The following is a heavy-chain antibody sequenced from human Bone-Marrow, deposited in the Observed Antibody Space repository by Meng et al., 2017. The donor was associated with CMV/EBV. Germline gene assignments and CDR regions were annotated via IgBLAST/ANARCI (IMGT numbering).Heavy chain of an antibody. CDR3: ARVLRANAPDY. D-gene: IGHD4/OR15-4a*01. CDR1: GFTFSSYA. Sequence: LSLTCAASGFTFSSYAMHWVRQAPGKGLEYVSAISGSGGNTYYAGSVKGRFTISRDNSKNSLYLQMNSLRAEDTAVYYCARVLRANAPDYWGQGTLVTVSS. V-gene: IGHV3-64*04. CDR2: ISGSGGNT. J-gene: IGHJ4*02.